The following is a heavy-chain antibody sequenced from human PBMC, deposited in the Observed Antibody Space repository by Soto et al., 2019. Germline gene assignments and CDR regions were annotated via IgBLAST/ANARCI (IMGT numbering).Heavy chain of an antibody. D-gene: IGHD3-10*01. CDR1: EFNFIRLS. J-gene: IGHJ4*02. Sequence: FLRLSCTASEFNFIRLSMNRIRQATGKGLEWVSSISSSSSYIYYADSVKGRFTISRDNAKNSLYLQMNSLRAEDTAVYYCARDFTLRTLWGQGTLVTVSS. V-gene: IGHV3-21*01. CDR3: ARDFTLRTL. CDR2: ISSSSSYI.